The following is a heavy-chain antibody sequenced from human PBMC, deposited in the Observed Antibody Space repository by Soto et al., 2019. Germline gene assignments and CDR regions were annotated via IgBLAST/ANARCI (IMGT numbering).Heavy chain of an antibody. CDR3: ARALYSSFPRYYYYGMDV. D-gene: IGHD4-4*01. Sequence: PSETLSLTCTVSGGSISSSSYYWGWIRQPPGKGLEWIGSIYYSGNTYYNPSLKSRVTISVDTSKNQFSLKLSSVTAADTAVYYCARALYSSFPRYYYYGMDVWGQGTTVTV. CDR1: GGSISSSSYY. V-gene: IGHV4-39*01. CDR2: IYYSGNT. J-gene: IGHJ6*02.